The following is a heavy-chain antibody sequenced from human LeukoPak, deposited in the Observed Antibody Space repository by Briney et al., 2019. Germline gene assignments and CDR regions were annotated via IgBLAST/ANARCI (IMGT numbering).Heavy chain of an antibody. CDR1: GFTFSTYW. CDR3: ARRSSGSPPYYFGY. D-gene: IGHD1-26*01. CDR2: INSDGSST. V-gene: IGHV3-74*01. Sequence: GGSLRLSCAASGFTFSTYWMHWVRQAPGKGLVWVSRINSDGSSTSYADSVKGRFTISRDNAKNTLYLQMNSLRAEDTAVYYCARRSSGSPPYYFGYWGQGTLVTVSS. J-gene: IGHJ4*02.